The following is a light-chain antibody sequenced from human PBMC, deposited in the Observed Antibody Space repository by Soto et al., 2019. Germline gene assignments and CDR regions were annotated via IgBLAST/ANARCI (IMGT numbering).Light chain of an antibody. V-gene: IGKV3-20*01. CDR3: QQYGSSPRT. CDR2: GAS. CDR1: QSVSSGY. J-gene: IGKJ1*01. Sequence: EIGLTHSPGTLSLSPCERATLSCSASQSVSSGYLAWYQQKPGQAPRLLIYGASSRVTGIPDRFSGSGSGTDFTLTISRLEPEDFAVYYCQQYGSSPRTFGQGTKVDIK.